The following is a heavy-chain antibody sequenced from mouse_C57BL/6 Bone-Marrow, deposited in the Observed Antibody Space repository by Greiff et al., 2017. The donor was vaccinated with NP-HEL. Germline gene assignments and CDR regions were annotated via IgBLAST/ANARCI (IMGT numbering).Heavy chain of an antibody. D-gene: IGHD2-4*01. V-gene: IGHV5-12*01. CDR2: ISNGGGST. J-gene: IGHJ3*01. CDR1: GFTFSDYY. Sequence: EVMLVESGGGLVQPGGSLKLSCAASGFTFSDYYMYWVRQTPETRLEWVAYISNGGGSTYSPDTVKGRFTISRDNAKNTLYLQMSRLKSEDTAMYYCARHDYDGGFAYWGQGTLVTVSA. CDR3: ARHDYDGGFAY.